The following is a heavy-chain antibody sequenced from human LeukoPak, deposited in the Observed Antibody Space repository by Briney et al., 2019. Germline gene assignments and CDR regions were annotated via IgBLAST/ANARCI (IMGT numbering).Heavy chain of an antibody. CDR1: GFTFSTYA. J-gene: IGHJ3*02. V-gene: IGHV3-23*01. CDR2: ISGSDAGT. D-gene: IGHD3-22*01. Sequence: GGSLRLSCAASGFTFSTYAMSWVRQSPGKGLEWVSAISGSDAGTYYADSVKGRFTTSRDNSKNTLYLQMNSLRAEDTAVYYCAKSRSALDSSGPDAFDIWGQGTMVTVSS. CDR3: AKSRSALDSSGPDAFDI.